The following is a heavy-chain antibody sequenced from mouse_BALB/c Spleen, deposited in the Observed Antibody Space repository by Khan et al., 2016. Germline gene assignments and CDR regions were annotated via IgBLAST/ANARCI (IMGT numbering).Heavy chain of an antibody. CDR2: FYPGSGSI. CDR3: ARHEGRTMITTVYFDY. D-gene: IGHD2-4*01. J-gene: IGHJ2*01. Sequence: QVQLKQSGAELVKPGASVKLSCKASGYTFTEYIIHWVKQRSGQSLEWIGWFYPGSGSIKYNEKFKDKATLTADKSSSTVYMELSRLTSEDSAVYFCARHEGRTMITTVYFDYWGQGTTLTVSS. V-gene: IGHV1-62-2*01. CDR1: GYTFTEYI.